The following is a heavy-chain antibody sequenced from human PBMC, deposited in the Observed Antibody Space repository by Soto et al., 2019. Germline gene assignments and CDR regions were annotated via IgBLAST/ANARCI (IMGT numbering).Heavy chain of an antibody. CDR3: AKGENYDFWSGYYYY. D-gene: IGHD3-3*01. Sequence: GGSLRLSCAASGFTFSSYGMHWVRQAPGKGLEWVAVISYDGSNKYYADSVKGRFTISRDNSKNTLYLQMNSLRAEDTAVYYCAKGENYDFWSGYYYYWGQGTLVTVSS. CDR1: GFTFSSYG. CDR2: ISYDGSNK. V-gene: IGHV3-30*18. J-gene: IGHJ4*02.